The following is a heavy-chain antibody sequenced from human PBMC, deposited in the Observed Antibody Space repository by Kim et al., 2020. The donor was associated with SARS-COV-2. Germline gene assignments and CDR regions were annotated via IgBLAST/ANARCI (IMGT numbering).Heavy chain of an antibody. J-gene: IGHJ4*02. Sequence: GGSLRLSCAASGFTFISYWMSWVRQAPGKGLEGVAKIKQDGSEKYYVDSVKGRFTISRDNAKNSLYLQMNSLRAEDTAVYYCARGQITPAYWGQGTLVTVSS. CDR3: ARGQITPAY. D-gene: IGHD3-16*01. CDR2: IKQDGSEK. V-gene: IGHV3-7*01. CDR1: GFTFISYW.